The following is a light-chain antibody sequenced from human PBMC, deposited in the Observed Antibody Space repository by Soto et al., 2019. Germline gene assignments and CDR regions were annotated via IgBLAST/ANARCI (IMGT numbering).Light chain of an antibody. Sequence: DIQMTQSPSSLSAYVGDRVTITCRSSQSISSYLNWYRQKPGKAPKLLIYAASSLQSGVPSRFSGSGSGTDFTLTISSLQPEDFATYYCQQSYSFGGGTKVDIK. CDR3: QQSYS. CDR2: AAS. V-gene: IGKV1-39*01. CDR1: QSISSY. J-gene: IGKJ4*01.